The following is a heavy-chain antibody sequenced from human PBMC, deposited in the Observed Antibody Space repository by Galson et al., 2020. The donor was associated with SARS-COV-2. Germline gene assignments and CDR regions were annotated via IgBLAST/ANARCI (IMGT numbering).Heavy chain of an antibody. CDR3: ATGTPVGATGWFDP. Sequence: ASVKVSCKGSGYTLTELSMHWVRPAPGKGLAWMGGFDPEDGETIYAQKFQGRVTMTEDTSTDTAYMELSSLRSEETAVYYCATGTPVGATGWFDPWGQGTLVTVSS. D-gene: IGHD1-26*01. CDR2: FDPEDGET. J-gene: IGHJ5*02. CDR1: GYTLTELS. V-gene: IGHV1-24*01.